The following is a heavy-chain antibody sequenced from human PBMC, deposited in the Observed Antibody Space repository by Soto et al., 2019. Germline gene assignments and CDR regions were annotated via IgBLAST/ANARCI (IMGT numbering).Heavy chain of an antibody. Sequence: QVQLQESGPGLVKPSETLSLTCTVSRGSISGYYWGWIRQPPGKEPEWIAYIHSSGDTNYNPSLRRRLTMSVDKSKKQCSMKLTSVTAADTAVYFCARREVVTTQGGFDYWGPGTRVTVSS. D-gene: IGHD3-22*01. CDR2: IHSSGDT. J-gene: IGHJ4*02. CDR3: ARREVVTTQGGFDY. CDR1: RGSISGYY. V-gene: IGHV4-4*08.